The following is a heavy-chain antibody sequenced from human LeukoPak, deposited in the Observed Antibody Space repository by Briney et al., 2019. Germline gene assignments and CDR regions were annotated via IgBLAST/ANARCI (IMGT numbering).Heavy chain of an antibody. V-gene: IGHV1-2*04. Sequence: ASVTVSCKASGYTFTGYYMHWVRQAPGQGLEWMGWINPNSGGTNYAQKFQGWVTMTRDTSISTAYMELSRLRSDDTAVYYCARGAAVAGNPPLSDYWGQGTLVTVSS. CDR2: INPNSGGT. J-gene: IGHJ4*02. CDR3: ARGAAVAGNPPLSDY. D-gene: IGHD6-19*01. CDR1: GYTFTGYY.